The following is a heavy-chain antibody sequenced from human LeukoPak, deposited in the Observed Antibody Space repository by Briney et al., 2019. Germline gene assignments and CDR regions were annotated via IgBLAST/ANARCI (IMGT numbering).Heavy chain of an antibody. J-gene: IGHJ4*02. Sequence: GGALRLSCAASGFIFSSYGMHWVRQAPGKGLERVAFIRYDGTKEYYADSVKGRFTISRDNSKNTLYLQMNRLRAEDTAVYFCAKDGDSSGYDLSYWGQGTLVTVSS. V-gene: IGHV3-30*02. CDR2: IRYDGTKE. CDR1: GFIFSSYG. CDR3: AKDGDSSGYDLSY. D-gene: IGHD3-22*01.